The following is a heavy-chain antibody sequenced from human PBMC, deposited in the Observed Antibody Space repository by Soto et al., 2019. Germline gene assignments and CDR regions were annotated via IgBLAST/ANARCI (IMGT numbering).Heavy chain of an antibody. CDR1: GYSFTSYW. Sequence: PXESLKISCKGSGYSFTSYWIGWVRQMPGKGLEWMGIIYPGDSDTRYSPSFQGQVTISADKSISTAYLQWSSLKASDTAMYYCATSSRGQPPYYYGMDVWGQGTTVTVSS. J-gene: IGHJ6*02. CDR2: IYPGDSDT. D-gene: IGHD3-16*01. V-gene: IGHV5-51*01. CDR3: ATSSRGQPPYYYGMDV.